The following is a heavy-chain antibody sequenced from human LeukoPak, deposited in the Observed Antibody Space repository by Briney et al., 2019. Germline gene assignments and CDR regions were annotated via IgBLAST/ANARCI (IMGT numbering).Heavy chain of an antibody. CDR2: ISYDGSNK. V-gene: IGHV3-30*18. Sequence: GGSLRLSCAASGFTFSSYEMNWVRQAPGKGLEWVAVISYDGSNKYYADSVKGRFTISRDSSKNTLYLQMNSLRAEDTAVYYCAKEGGTMIVVEDYFDYWGQGTLVTVSS. J-gene: IGHJ4*02. CDR3: AKEGGTMIVVEDYFDY. CDR1: GFTFSSYE. D-gene: IGHD3-22*01.